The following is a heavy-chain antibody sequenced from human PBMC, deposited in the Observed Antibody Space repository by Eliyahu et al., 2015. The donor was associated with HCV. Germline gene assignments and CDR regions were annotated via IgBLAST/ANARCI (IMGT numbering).Heavy chain of an antibody. CDR1: ESTFSSYG. V-gene: IGHV3-21*01. CDR2: ITGNGDRI. D-gene: IGHD2-15*01. Sequence: EVQLVESGGGLVKPGGSLRLSCAASESTFSSYGMNWVRQTPEKGLEWVSSITGNGDRIYYADSVNGRFTISRDNAKNSLYLQMNSLRVEDAAVYYCVRGYCGGGWCYMSDALDIWGRGTTVSVSS. J-gene: IGHJ3*02. CDR3: VRGYCGGGWCYMSDALDI.